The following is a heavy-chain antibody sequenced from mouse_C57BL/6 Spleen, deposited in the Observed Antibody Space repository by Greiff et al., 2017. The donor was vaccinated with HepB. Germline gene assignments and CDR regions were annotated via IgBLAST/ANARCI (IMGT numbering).Heavy chain of an antibody. Sequence: QVQLQQPGAELVMPGASVKLSCKASGYTFTSYWMHWVKQRPGQGLEWIGEIDPSDSYTNYNQTFKGKSTLTVDKSSSTAYMQLSSLTSEDSAVYYCARGYYGSSPAWFAYWGQGTLVTVSA. V-gene: IGHV1-69*01. CDR3: ARGYYGSSPAWFAY. CDR2: IDPSDSYT. J-gene: IGHJ3*01. CDR1: GYTFTSYW. D-gene: IGHD1-1*01.